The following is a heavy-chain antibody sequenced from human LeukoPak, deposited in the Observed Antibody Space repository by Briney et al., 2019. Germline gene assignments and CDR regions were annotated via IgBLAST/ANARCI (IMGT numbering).Heavy chain of an antibody. V-gene: IGHV4-34*01. J-gene: IGHJ4*02. CDR3: ARLRKDYYGSGSYYIALGYFDY. D-gene: IGHD3-10*01. CDR2: INHSGST. CDR1: GGFFSGYY. Sequence: SETLSLTCAVYGGFFSGYYWSWIRQPPGKGLEWIGEINHSGSTNYNPSLKSRVTISVDTSKNQFSLKLSSVTAADTAVYYCARLRKDYYGSGSYYIALGYFDYWDQGTLVTVSS.